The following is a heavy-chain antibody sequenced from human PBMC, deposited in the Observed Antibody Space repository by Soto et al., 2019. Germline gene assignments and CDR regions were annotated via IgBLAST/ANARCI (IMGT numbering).Heavy chain of an antibody. CDR2: ISGSGGST. D-gene: IGHD3-16*02. V-gene: IGHV3-23*01. CDR3: AKDKGYDYVWGSYPNDY. CDR1: GFTFSSYA. J-gene: IGHJ4*02. Sequence: PGGSLRLSCAASGFTFSSYAMSWVRQAPGKGLEWVSAISGSGGSTYYADSVKGRFTISRDNSKNTLYLQMNSLRAEDTAVYYCAKDKGYDYVWGSYPNDYWGQGTLVTVSS.